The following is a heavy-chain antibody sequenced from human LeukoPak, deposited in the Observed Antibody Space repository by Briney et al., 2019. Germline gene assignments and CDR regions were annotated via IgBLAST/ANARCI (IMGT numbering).Heavy chain of an antibody. D-gene: IGHD2-2*01. Sequence: ASVKVSCKASGYTFTSYGISWLRQAPGQGLEWMGWISAYNGNTNYAQKLQGRVTITTDTSTSTAYMELRSLRSDDTAVYYCARGCSSTSCYHFRWFDPWGQGTLVTVSS. CDR2: ISAYNGNT. J-gene: IGHJ5*02. V-gene: IGHV1-18*01. CDR3: ARGCSSTSCYHFRWFDP. CDR1: GYTFTSYG.